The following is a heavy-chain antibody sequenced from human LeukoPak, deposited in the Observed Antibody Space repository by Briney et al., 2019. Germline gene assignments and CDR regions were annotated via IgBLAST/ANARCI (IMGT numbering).Heavy chain of an antibody. CDR2: ISSSGSTI. J-gene: IGHJ6*03. D-gene: IGHD3-9*01. CDR3: TKGFYYDTPYVMDV. CDR1: GFTFSSYE. V-gene: IGHV3-48*03. Sequence: QAGGSLGLSCAASGFTFSSYEMNWVRQAPGKGLEWVSYISSSGSTIYYADSVKGRFTISRDNAKNSLYLLMDSLRAGDTAVYYCTKGFYYDTPYVMDVWGKGTTVTISS.